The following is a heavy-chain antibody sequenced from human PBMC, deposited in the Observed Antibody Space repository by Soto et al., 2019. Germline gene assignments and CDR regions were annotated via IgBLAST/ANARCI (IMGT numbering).Heavy chain of an antibody. Sequence: SETLSLTCAVYGGSFSGYYWSWIRQPPGKGLEWIGVINHSGSTNYNPSLKSRVTISVDTSKNQFSLKLSSVTAADTAVYYCARGLYYDFWSAYYYYGMDVWGQGTTVTVSS. V-gene: IGHV4-34*01. CDR2: INHSGST. J-gene: IGHJ6*02. CDR3: ARGLYYDFWSAYYYYGMDV. CDR1: GGSFSGYY. D-gene: IGHD3-3*01.